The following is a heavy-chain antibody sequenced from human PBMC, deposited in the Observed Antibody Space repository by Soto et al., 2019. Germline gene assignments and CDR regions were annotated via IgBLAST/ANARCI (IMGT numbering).Heavy chain of an antibody. CDR1: GFTFSSYS. Sequence: EVQLVESGGGLVKPGGSLRLSCAASGFTFSSYSMNWVRQAPGKGLEWVSSISSSSSYIYYADSVKGRFTISRDNAKNSLYLQMNSLRAEDTAVNYCARDNSSDDAFDIWGQGTMVTVSS. CDR3: ARDNSSDDAFDI. D-gene: IGHD6-19*01. CDR2: ISSSSSYI. V-gene: IGHV3-21*01. J-gene: IGHJ3*02.